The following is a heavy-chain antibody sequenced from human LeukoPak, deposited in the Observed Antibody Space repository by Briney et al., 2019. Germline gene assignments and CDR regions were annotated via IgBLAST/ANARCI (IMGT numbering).Heavy chain of an antibody. V-gene: IGHV1-8*02. J-gene: IGHJ4*02. CDR1: GGTFSSYA. Sequence: ASVKVSCKASGGTFSSYAINWVRQATGQGLEWMGWMNPNSGNTGYAQKFQGRVTMTRNTSISTAYMELSSLRSEDTAVYYCARGVYHYYDSSGYYRDYWGQGTLVTVSS. D-gene: IGHD3-22*01. CDR3: ARGVYHYYDSSGYYRDY. CDR2: MNPNSGNT.